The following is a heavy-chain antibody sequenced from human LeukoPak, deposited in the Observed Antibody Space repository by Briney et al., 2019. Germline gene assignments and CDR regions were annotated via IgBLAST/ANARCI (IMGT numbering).Heavy chain of an antibody. D-gene: IGHD2-2*01. Sequence: NPSETLSLTCTVSGGSISSSSYYWGWIRQPPGKGLEWIGSIYYSGSTYYNPSLKSRVTISVDTSKNQFSLKLSSVTAADTAVYYCARGEGDLYCSSTSCSSPFDYWGQGTLVTVSS. CDR3: ARGEGDLYCSSTSCSSPFDY. CDR2: IYYSGST. CDR1: GGSISSSSYY. V-gene: IGHV4-39*07. J-gene: IGHJ4*02.